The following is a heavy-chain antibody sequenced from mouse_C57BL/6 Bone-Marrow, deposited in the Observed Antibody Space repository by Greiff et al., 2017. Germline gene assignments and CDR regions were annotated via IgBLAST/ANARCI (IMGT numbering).Heavy chain of an antibody. Sequence: VQLQQPGAELVKPGASVKLSCKASGYTFTSYWMQWVKQRPGQGLEWIGEIDPSDSYTNYNQKFKGKATLTVDTSSSTAYMQLSSLTSEDSAVYYCARLEANRIAYWGQGTLVTVSA. D-gene: IGHD3-2*02. CDR1: GYTFTSYW. J-gene: IGHJ3*01. V-gene: IGHV1-50*01. CDR2: IDPSDSYT. CDR3: ARLEANRIAY.